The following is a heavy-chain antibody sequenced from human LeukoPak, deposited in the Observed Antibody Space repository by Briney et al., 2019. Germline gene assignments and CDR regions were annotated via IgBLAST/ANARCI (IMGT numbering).Heavy chain of an antibody. CDR2: IYHSGST. J-gene: IGHJ4*02. V-gene: IGHV4-4*02. CDR1: GGSISSSNW. Sequence: PSETLSLTCTVSGGSISSSNWWSWVRQPPGKGLEWIGEIYHSGSTNYNPSLKSRVTISVDTSKNQFSLKLSSVTAADTAVYYCARGAAGPFNYWGQGTLVTVSS. CDR3: ARGAAGPFNY. D-gene: IGHD6-13*01.